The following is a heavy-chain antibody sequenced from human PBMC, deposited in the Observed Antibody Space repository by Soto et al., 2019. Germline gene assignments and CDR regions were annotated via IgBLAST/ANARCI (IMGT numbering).Heavy chain of an antibody. Sequence: EVQLVESGGGLVQPGGSLRLSCAASGFTFSSYGMNWVRPAPGKGLEWVSYISSSSTTIYYADSVKGRFTIFRDNAKNSLYLQLNSLRDEDTAVYYCARSPYYYDSSNYYGYWGQGTLVTVSS. J-gene: IGHJ4*02. CDR2: ISSSSTTI. CDR3: ARSPYYYDSSNYYGY. V-gene: IGHV3-48*02. CDR1: GFTFSSYG. D-gene: IGHD3-22*01.